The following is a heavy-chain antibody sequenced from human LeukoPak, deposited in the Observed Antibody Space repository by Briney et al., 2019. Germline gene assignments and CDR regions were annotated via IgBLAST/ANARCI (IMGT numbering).Heavy chain of an antibody. D-gene: IGHD2-2*01. J-gene: IGHJ4*02. CDR2: INHSGST. Sequence: SETLSLTCAVYGGSFSGYYCSWIRQPPGKGLEWIGEINHSGSTNYNPSLKSRVTISVDTSKNQFSLKLSSVTAADTAVYYCARGLPPLYCSSTSCYDPFDYWGQGTLVTVSS. V-gene: IGHV4-34*01. CDR1: GGSFSGYY. CDR3: ARGLPPLYCSSTSCYDPFDY.